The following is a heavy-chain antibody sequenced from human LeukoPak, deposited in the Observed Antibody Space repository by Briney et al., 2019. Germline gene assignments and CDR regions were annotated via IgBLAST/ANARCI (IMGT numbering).Heavy chain of an antibody. CDR3: AAAQWLVQGDYYYYGMDV. J-gene: IGHJ6*02. V-gene: IGHV7-4-1*02. CDR2: INTNTGNP. CDR1: GYTFTSYA. Sequence: ASVKVSCKASGYTFTSYAMNWVRQAPGQGLEWMGWINTNTGNPAYAQGFTGRFVFSLDTSVSTAYLQISSLKAEDTAVYYCAAAQWLVQGDYYYYGMDVWGQGTTVTVSS. D-gene: IGHD6-19*01.